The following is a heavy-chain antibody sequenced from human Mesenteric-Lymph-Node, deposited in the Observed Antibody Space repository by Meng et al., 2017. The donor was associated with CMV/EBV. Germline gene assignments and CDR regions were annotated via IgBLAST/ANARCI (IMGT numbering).Heavy chain of an antibody. V-gene: IGHV4-39*01. CDR1: GGTNSSRSYN. CDR2: IYYSGST. D-gene: IGHD3-10*01. Sequence: TRNVGGGTNSSRSYNWGWRRQKPGKGMEWIGSIYYSGSTYYNPTLKSRVTISVDTSKNQFSLKLSTVTASDTAVYYCARNGSGSFLLYWGQGTLVTVSS. J-gene: IGHJ4*02. CDR3: ARNGSGSFLLY.